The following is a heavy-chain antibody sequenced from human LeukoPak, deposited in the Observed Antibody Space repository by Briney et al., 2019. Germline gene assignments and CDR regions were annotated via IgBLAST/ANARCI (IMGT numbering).Heavy chain of an antibody. CDR3: ARGIAAAPNDYYMDV. D-gene: IGHD6-13*01. CDR1: GGSISSYY. Sequence: SETLSLTCTVSGGSISSYYWSWIRQPPGKGLEWIGYIYYSGSTNYNPSLKSRVTISVDTSKNQFSLKLSSVTAADTAVYYCARGIAAAPNDYYMDVWGKGTTVTVSS. J-gene: IGHJ6*03. CDR2: IYYSGST. V-gene: IGHV4-59*01.